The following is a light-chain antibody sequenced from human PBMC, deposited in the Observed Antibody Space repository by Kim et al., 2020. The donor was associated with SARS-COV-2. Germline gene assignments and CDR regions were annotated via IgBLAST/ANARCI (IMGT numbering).Light chain of an antibody. J-gene: IGLJ2*01. CDR1: SIGSKS. CDR3: QVWDSSSDHRVV. V-gene: IGLV3-21*04. Sequence: SYELTQPPSVSVAPGKTATITCGGNSIGSKSVHWYQQRPGQAPVLVISYDSDRPSGIPERYSGSNSGNTATLTISRVEAEDEADYYCQVWDSSSDHRVVF. CDR2: YDS.